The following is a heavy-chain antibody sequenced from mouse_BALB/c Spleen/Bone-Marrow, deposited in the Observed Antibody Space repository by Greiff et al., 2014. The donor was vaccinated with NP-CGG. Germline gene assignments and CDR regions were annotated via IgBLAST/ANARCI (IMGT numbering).Heavy chain of an antibody. D-gene: IGHD2-2*01. CDR2: INPYNDGT. V-gene: IGHV1-14*01. Sequence: EVQLQQSGPELVKPGASVKMSCKASGYTFTSYVMHWVKQKPGQGLEWIGCINPYNDGTKYNEKFKGKATLTSDKSFSTAYMELSSLTSEYSAVYYCAREGGYDEDYFDYWGQGTTLTVSS. J-gene: IGHJ2*01. CDR3: AREGGYDEDYFDY. CDR1: GYTFTSYV.